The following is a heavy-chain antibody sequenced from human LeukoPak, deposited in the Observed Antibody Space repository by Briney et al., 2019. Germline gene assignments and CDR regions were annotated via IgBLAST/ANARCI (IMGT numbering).Heavy chain of an antibody. Sequence: GGSLRLSCAASGFTFDDYAMPWVRQAPGKGLEWVSGISWNSGSIGYADSVKGRFTISRDNAKNSLYLQMNSLRAEDTALYYCAKDKGSRSFDYWGQGTLVTVSS. CDR2: ISWNSGSI. CDR1: GFTFDDYA. V-gene: IGHV3-9*01. CDR3: AKDKGSRSFDY. J-gene: IGHJ4*02.